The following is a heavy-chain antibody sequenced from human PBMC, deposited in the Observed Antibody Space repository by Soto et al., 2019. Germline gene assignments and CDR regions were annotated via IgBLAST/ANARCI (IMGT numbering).Heavy chain of an antibody. CDR1: GFTFSSYA. D-gene: IGHD3-3*01. CDR2: ISGSGGST. Sequence: GGSLRLSCAASGFTFSSYAMSWVRQAPGKGLEWVSAISGSGGSTYYADSVKGRFTISRDNSKNTLYLQMNSLRAGDTAVYYCAKDRRTNFWSGYYRVGWFDPWGQGTLVTVSS. CDR3: AKDRRTNFWSGYYRVGWFDP. V-gene: IGHV3-23*01. J-gene: IGHJ5*02.